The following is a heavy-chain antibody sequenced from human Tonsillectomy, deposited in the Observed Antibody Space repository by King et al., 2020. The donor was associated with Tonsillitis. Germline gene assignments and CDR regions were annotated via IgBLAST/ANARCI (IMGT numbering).Heavy chain of an antibody. Sequence: QLVQSGAEVKKPGESLKISCQVSGYDFADYWIGWVRQLAGKRLEWMGLIFPGDSETRYSPSFQGQVTISADKSISTAYLQWSSLKASDTDIYYCARQNHGSGGMGYMDVWGRGTTVTVPS. J-gene: IGHJ6*03. CDR3: ARQNHGSGGMGYMDV. D-gene: IGHD3-10*01. CDR1: GYDFADYW. CDR2: IFPGDSET. V-gene: IGHV5-51*01.